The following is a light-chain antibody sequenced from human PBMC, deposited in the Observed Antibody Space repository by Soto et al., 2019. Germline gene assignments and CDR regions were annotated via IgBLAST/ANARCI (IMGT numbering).Light chain of an antibody. J-gene: IGLJ3*02. CDR1: SSDVGTYYF. V-gene: IGLV2-14*02. CDR2: EGT. Sequence: QSVLTQPASVSGSLGQSITISCTGSSSDVGTYYFVSWYQQHPGKVPKLMIYEGTKRPSGVSDRFSGSKSGNTASMTISGLQAEDEANYYCQSYDSSLSGSVFGGGTKLTVL. CDR3: QSYDSSLSGSV.